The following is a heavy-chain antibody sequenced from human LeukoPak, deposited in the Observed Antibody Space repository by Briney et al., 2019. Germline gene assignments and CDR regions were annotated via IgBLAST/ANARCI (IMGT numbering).Heavy chain of an antibody. Sequence: AGSLRLSCAASGFTFTSYAMSWVRQAPGKGPEWVSGISESGGSTYYVDSVKGRFTIPRDNSKNTVYLQMNSLRAEDTAIYYCAKGGVRPVTTGDYWGQGTLVTVSS. D-gene: IGHD4-17*01. CDR2: ISESGGST. J-gene: IGHJ4*02. V-gene: IGHV3-23*01. CDR3: AKGGVRPVTTGDY. CDR1: GFTFTSYA.